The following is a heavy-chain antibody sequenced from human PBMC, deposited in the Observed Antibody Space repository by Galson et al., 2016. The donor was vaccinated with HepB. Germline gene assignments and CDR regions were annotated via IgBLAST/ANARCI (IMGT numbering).Heavy chain of an antibody. Sequence: SVKVSCKASGYTFTSYTLHWVRQAPGQRLEWMGWTNAGNDNTKYSQKLQGRVTITRDTSASTAYMELNTLTSEDTAVYYCAREAGVRGSYYYNPPDYWGQGTLVTVSS. CDR2: TNAGNDNT. D-gene: IGHD1-26*01. V-gene: IGHV1-3*01. J-gene: IGHJ4*02. CDR3: AREAGVRGSYYYNPPDY. CDR1: GYTFTSYT.